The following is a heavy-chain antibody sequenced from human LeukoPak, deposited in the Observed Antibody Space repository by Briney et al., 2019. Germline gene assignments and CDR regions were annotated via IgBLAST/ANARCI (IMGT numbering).Heavy chain of an antibody. J-gene: IGHJ4*02. CDR3: AGPAPKKYSSSWSPGFFDY. CDR2: IYYSGST. V-gene: IGHV4-31*03. CDR1: GGSISSGGYY. D-gene: IGHD6-13*01. Sequence: SETLSLTCTVSGGSISSGGYYWSWIRQHPGKDLEWIGYIYYSGSTYYNPSLKSRVTISVDTSKNQFSLKLSSVTAADTAVYYCAGPAPKKYSSSWSPGFFDYWGQGTLVTVSS.